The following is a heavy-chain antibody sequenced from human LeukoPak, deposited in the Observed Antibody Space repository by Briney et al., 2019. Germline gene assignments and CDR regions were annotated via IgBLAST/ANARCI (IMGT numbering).Heavy chain of an antibody. J-gene: IGHJ6*02. CDR3: ARDGKSIYGMDV. V-gene: IGHV4-59*01. CDR2: IYYSGST. Sequence: SETLSLNCTVSGGSISSYYWSWIRQPPGKGLEWIGYIYYSGSTNYNPSLKSRVTISVDTSKNQFSLKLSSVTAADTAVYYCARDGKSIYGMDVWGQGTTVTVSS. D-gene: IGHD1-14*01. CDR1: GGSISSYY.